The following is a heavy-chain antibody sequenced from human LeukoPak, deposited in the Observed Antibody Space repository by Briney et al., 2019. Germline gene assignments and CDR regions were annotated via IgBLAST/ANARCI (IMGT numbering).Heavy chain of an antibody. Sequence: SGPTLVNPTQTLTLTCTFSGFSLSTSGRRVSWIRQPPGKAREWLTRIDWDDDKFYSTSLKTRLTISKDTSKNQVVLTMTNMDPVDTATYYCARTPHFSSGWYRFDYWGQGTLVTVSS. CDR1: GFSLSTSGRR. CDR3: ARTPHFSSGWYRFDY. CDR2: IDWDDDK. J-gene: IGHJ4*02. V-gene: IGHV2-70*04. D-gene: IGHD6-19*01.